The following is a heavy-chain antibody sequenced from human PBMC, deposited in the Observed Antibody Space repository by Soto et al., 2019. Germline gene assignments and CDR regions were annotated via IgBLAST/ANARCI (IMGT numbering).Heavy chain of an antibody. Sequence: ASVKVSCKASGGTFSSYTISWVRQAPGQGLEWMGWINTYNGNTNHAQKLQGRVTTTTDTSTSTAYMELRSLRSDDTAVYYCARGVGSGTYYNQYNWFDPWGQGTLVTVSS. CDR2: INTYNGNT. V-gene: IGHV1-18*01. D-gene: IGHD3-10*01. J-gene: IGHJ5*02. CDR1: GGTFSSYT. CDR3: ARGVGSGTYYNQYNWFDP.